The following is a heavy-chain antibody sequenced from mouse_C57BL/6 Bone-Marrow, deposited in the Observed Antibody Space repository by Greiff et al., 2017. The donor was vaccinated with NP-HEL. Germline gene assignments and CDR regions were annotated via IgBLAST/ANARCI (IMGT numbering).Heavy chain of an antibody. J-gene: IGHJ3*01. Sequence: VQLQQSGAELVRPGASVKLSCTASGFNITDDYMHWVKQRPEQGLEWIGWIDPENGDTEYASKFQGKATITADTSSNTAYLQLSSLKAEDTAFYYCRGLTFAYWGQGTLVTVSA. CDR3: RGLTFAY. CDR1: GFNITDDY. CDR2: IDPENGDT. V-gene: IGHV14-4*01. D-gene: IGHD2-4*01.